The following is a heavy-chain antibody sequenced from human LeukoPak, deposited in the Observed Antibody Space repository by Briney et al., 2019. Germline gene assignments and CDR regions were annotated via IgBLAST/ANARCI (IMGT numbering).Heavy chain of an antibody. V-gene: IGHV1-69*05. CDR1: GGTFSSYA. J-gene: IGHJ6*03. D-gene: IGHD2-15*01. CDR3: ARLYCSGGSCYSGYYHYMDV. Sequence: SVKVSCKAPGGTFSSYAISWVRQAPGQGLEWMGGIIPIFGTANYAQKFQGRVTITTDESTSTAYMELSSLRSEDTAVYYCARLYCSGGSCYSGYYHYMDVWGKGTTATVSS. CDR2: IIPIFGTA.